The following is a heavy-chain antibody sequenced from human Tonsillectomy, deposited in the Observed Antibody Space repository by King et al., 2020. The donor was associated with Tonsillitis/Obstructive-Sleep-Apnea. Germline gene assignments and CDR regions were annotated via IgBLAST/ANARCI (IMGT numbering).Heavy chain of an antibody. CDR1: GGSFSGYY. V-gene: IGHV4-34*01. J-gene: IGHJ4*02. D-gene: IGHD3-22*01. Sequence: VQLQQWGAGLLKPSETLSLTCAVYGGSFSGYYWSWIRQPPGKGLEWIGEINHSGSTNYNPSLKSRVTISVDTSKNQFSLKLSYVTAEDTAVYYCARTYYYDSSGYSPLDYWGQGTLVTVSS. CDR3: ARTYYYDSSGYSPLDY. CDR2: INHSGST.